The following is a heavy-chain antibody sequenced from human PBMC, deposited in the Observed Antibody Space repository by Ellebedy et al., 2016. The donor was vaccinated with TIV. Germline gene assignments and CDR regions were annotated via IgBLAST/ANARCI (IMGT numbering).Heavy chain of an antibody. Sequence: ASVKVSCXASGYTFTDFYLHWVRQAPGQGLEWMGWINPNGGSSNYAQKFQGRVIMTRDTSTSTAYMELSSLKSDDTAVYYCARDLTTFGLLIRTLDYWGQGTLVTVSS. D-gene: IGHD3-3*01. J-gene: IGHJ4*02. V-gene: IGHV1-2*02. CDR1: GYTFTDFY. CDR2: INPNGGSS. CDR3: ARDLTTFGLLIRTLDY.